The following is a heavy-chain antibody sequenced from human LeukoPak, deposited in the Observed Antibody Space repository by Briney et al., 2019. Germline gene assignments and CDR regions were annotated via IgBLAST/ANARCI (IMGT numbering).Heavy chain of an antibody. Sequence: PSETLSLTCTVSGGSISSYYWSWIRQPPGKGLEWIGYIYYSGSTNYNPSLKSRVTISVDTSKNQFSLKLSSVTAADTAVYYCARGQWLAHPSDYWGQGTLVTVSS. CDR3: ARGQWLAHPSDY. V-gene: IGHV4-59*01. D-gene: IGHD6-19*01. J-gene: IGHJ4*02. CDR2: IYYSGST. CDR1: GGSISSYY.